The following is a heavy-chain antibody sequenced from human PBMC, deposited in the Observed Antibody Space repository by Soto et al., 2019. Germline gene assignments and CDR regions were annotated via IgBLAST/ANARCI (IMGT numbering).Heavy chain of an antibody. V-gene: IGHV3-11*01. CDR3: ARDLSPYSDYYDESTSETWFDP. J-gene: IGHJ5*02. Sequence: VGSLRLSCAASGFTFSDYYMSWLRQPPGKGLEWVSYISKSGSIIHFADSVKGRFAISGDNAKNTLYLQMSSLRAEDTALYYCARDLSPYSDYYDESTSETWFDPWGQGTLVTVSS. CDR1: GFTFSDYY. D-gene: IGHD3-16*01. CDR2: ISKSGSII.